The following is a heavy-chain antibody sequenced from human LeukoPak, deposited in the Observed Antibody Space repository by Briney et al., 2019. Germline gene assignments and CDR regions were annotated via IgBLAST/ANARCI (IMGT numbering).Heavy chain of an antibody. D-gene: IGHD4-17*01. Sequence: SEALSLTCAVYGGSFSGYYSSWIRQPTGKGLEWIGEINDSGSTKYNPSLKSRVTAALHTSKNLFTLKLSSVTAADTAVYYCARTDNYGEQDYWGQGTLVTVSS. CDR3: ARTDNYGEQDY. V-gene: IGHV4-34*01. CDR1: GGSFSGYY. J-gene: IGHJ4*02. CDR2: INDSGST.